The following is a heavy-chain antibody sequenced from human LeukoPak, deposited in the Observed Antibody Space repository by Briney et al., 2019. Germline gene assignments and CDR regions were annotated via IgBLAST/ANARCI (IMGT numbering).Heavy chain of an antibody. V-gene: IGHV3-48*04. CDR1: GFTFSSYS. CDR2: IRSSSRTI. D-gene: IGHD1-26*01. Sequence: GGSLRLSCAASGFTFSSYSMNWVRQAPGKGLEWISYIRSSSRTIYYADSVKGRFTISRDNAKNSLYLQMNSLRAEDTAVYYCARVMSGSYSDYWGQGTLVTVSS. CDR3: ARVMSGSYSDY. J-gene: IGHJ4*02.